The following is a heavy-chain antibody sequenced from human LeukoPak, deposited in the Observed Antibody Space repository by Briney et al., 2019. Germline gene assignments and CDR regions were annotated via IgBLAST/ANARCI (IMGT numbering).Heavy chain of an antibody. CDR1: GFTFSSYA. CDR3: AKDPPNDYGDYVDAFDI. V-gene: IGHV3-23*01. Sequence: GGSLRLSCAASGFTFSSYAMSWVRQAPGKGLEWVSAISGSGGSTYYADPVKGRFTISRDNSKNTLYLQMNSLRAEDTAVYYCAKDPPNDYGDYVDAFDIWGQGTMVTVSS. J-gene: IGHJ3*02. CDR2: ISGSGGST. D-gene: IGHD4-17*01.